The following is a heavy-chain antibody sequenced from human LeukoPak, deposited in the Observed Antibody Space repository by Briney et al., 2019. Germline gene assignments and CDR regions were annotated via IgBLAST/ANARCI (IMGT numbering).Heavy chain of an antibody. J-gene: IGHJ4*02. CDR2: IKQDGSEK. Sequence: GGSLRLSCAASGFTFSSYWMSWVRQAPGKGLEWVANIKQDGSEKYYVDSVKGRFTISRDNAKNSLYLQMNSLRAEDTAVYYCARSLYPSGSFCDYWGQGTLVTVSS. CDR3: ARSLYPSGSFCDY. D-gene: IGHD6-13*01. V-gene: IGHV3-7*01. CDR1: GFTFSSYW.